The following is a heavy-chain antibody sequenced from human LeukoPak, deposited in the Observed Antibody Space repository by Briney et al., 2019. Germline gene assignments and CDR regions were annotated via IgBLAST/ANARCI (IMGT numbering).Heavy chain of an antibody. Sequence: PGGSLRLSCAASGFTFSSYAMSWVRQAPGKGLEWVSAISGSGGKTYYAVSVKGRLSISRDDSKNTLYLQMNSLRAEDTAIYYCAKGLQWELPFDYWGQGTLVTVSS. V-gene: IGHV3-23*01. J-gene: IGHJ4*02. CDR2: ISGSGGKT. CDR3: AKGLQWELPFDY. CDR1: GFTFSSYA. D-gene: IGHD1-26*01.